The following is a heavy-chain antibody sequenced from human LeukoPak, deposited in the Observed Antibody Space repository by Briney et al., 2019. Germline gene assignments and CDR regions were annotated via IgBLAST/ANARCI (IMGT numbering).Heavy chain of an antibody. Sequence: ASVKVSCKASGYTFTSYDINWVRQATRQGLEWMGWMNPNSGNTGYAQKFQGRVTMTRNTSISTAYMELSSLRSEDTAVYYCARGVAPRTTIFGVVIIRSSRETGWYFDYWGQGTLVTVSS. CDR2: MNPNSGNT. J-gene: IGHJ4*02. CDR3: ARGVAPRTTIFGVVIIRSSRETGWYFDY. V-gene: IGHV1-8*01. D-gene: IGHD3-3*01. CDR1: GYTFTSYD.